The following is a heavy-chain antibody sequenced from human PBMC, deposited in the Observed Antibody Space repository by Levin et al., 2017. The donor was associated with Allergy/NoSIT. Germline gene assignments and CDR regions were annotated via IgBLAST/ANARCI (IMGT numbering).Heavy chain of an antibody. CDR1: GFTFGDYA. Sequence: GESLKISCTVSGFTFGDYAMSWFRQAPGKGLEWVGFIRSKAYGGAPEYAASVKGRFTISRDDSKSIAYLQVNSLKTEDTAVYYCTRAAHGYYYYDGMDVWGQGTTVIVSS. CDR3: TRAAHGYYYYDGMDV. CDR2: IRSKAYGGAP. J-gene: IGHJ6*02. V-gene: IGHV3-49*03.